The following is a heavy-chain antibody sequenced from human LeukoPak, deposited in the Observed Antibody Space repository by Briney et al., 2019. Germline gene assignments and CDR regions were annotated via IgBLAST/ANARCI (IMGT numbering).Heavy chain of an antibody. V-gene: IGHV3-33*01. D-gene: IGHD3-22*01. CDR3: ARERGWLNDYNWFDP. Sequence: GRSLRVSCAASGSAFSSYGMHWVRQAPGKRLEWVAVIWYDGCNKYYADSVKGRFTISRDNSKNTLYLQMNSLRAEDTAVYYCARERGWLNDYNWFDPWGQGTLVTVSS. CDR1: GSAFSSYG. CDR2: IWYDGCNK. J-gene: IGHJ5*02.